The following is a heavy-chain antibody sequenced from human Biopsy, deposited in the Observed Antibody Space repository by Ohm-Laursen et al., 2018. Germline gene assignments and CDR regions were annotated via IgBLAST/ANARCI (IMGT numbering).Heavy chain of an antibody. D-gene: IGHD1-26*01. Sequence: SQTLSCTGSGASVSGKNSGYFWDWIRERQGKGLEWSGYIYYNERTHYKPSVTSRLAISFDTSNNRISLQLRSVSVADTAVYYCVREPNTGTAEAWYFDLWGRGSPVTVPS. V-gene: IGHV4-31*03. CDR1: SVSGKNSGYF. CDR3: VREPNTGTAEAWYFDL. J-gene: IGHJ2*01. CDR2: IYYNERT.